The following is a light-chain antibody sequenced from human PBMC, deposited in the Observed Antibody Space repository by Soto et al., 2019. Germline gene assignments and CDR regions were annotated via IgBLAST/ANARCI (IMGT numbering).Light chain of an antibody. Sequence: IQMTQSPSSLSASVGDRVIITCRASQGISNSLAWYQQKPGIVPKVLIYAASTLQSGVPSRFSGSGSGTDFTLTISSLQPEDVATYYCQKYNSALLTFGGGTKVEIK. V-gene: IGKV1-27*01. J-gene: IGKJ4*01. CDR2: AAS. CDR3: QKYNSALLT. CDR1: QGISNS.